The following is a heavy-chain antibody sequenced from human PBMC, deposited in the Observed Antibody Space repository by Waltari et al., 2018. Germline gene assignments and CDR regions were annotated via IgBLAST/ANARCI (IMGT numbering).Heavy chain of an antibody. D-gene: IGHD4-17*01. V-gene: IGHV4-39*07. Sequence: QLQLQESGPGLVKPAETLSLTCTVAGASVSSRLHYWGWIRKSPGKGLEWIGSITHSWSSYYYPSLMRRVTLLVDTSKTQFSLRVNSVTAADMALYYCARHMTTVTTSSFDYWGQGALVTVSS. J-gene: IGHJ4*02. CDR3: ARHMTTVTTSSFDY. CDR1: GASVSSRLHY. CDR2: ITHSWSS.